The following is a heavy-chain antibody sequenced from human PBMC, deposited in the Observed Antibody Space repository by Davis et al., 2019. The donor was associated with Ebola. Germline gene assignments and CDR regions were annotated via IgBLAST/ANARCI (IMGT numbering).Heavy chain of an antibody. Sequence: SETLSLTCAVYGGSFSGYYWSWIRQPPGKGLEWIGEINHSGSTNYNPSLKSRVTISVDKSKNQFSLKLSSVTAADTAVYYCARGRSAGIDYWGQGTLVTVSS. CDR2: INHSGST. J-gene: IGHJ4*02. CDR1: GGSFSGYY. CDR3: ARGRSAGIDY. V-gene: IGHV4-34*01.